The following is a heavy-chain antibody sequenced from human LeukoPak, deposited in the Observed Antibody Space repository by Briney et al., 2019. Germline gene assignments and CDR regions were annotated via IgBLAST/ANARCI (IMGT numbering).Heavy chain of an antibody. V-gene: IGHV3-48*01. CDR3: AREFMLAY. CDR2: ISSSSSTI. Sequence: PGGSLRLSCAASGFTFSSYSMNWVRQAPGKGLEWVSYISSSSSTIYYADSVKGRFTISRDNAKNSLYLQMNSLRAEDTAVYYCAREFMLAYWGQGTLVTVSS. CDR1: GFTFSSYS. D-gene: IGHD3-16*01. J-gene: IGHJ4*02.